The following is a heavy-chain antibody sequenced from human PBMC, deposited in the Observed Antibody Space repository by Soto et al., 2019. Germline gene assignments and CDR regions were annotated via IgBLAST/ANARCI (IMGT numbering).Heavy chain of an antibody. Sequence: SETLCLTCAVDGGNFICYYWTWIRKTTGTGLEWIWEINHSGSTNYNPSLKSRVTTSVDTSKNQFSLKLTSVTAADTAVYYCARHLTYCSAGSCYSDFPYYGMDVWGQGTTVTVSS. D-gene: IGHD2-15*01. CDR3: ARHLTYCSAGSCYSDFPYYGMDV. J-gene: IGHJ6*02. CDR2: INHSGST. CDR1: GGNFICYY. V-gene: IGHV4-34*01.